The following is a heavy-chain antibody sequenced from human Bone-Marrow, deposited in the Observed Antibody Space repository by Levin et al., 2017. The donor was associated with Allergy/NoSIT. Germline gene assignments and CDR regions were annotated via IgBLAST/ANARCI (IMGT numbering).Heavy chain of an antibody. Sequence: PGESLKISCAASGFTVSSNYMSWVRQAPGKALEWVSIIYSGGTTYYADSVKGRFTISRDNSKNTLYLQMNSLRAEDTAVYYCARDSVTATRYYYYGMDVWGQGTTVTVSS. CDR2: IYSGGTT. CDR3: ARDSVTATRYYYYGMDV. J-gene: IGHJ6*02. D-gene: IGHD2-21*02. CDR1: GFTVSSNY. V-gene: IGHV3-53*01.